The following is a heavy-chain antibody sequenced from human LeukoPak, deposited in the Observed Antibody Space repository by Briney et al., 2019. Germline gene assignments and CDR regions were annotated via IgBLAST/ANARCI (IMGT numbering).Heavy chain of an antibody. D-gene: IGHD3-22*01. J-gene: IGHJ4*02. CDR2: IYYSGST. CDR1: GGSISSHY. V-gene: IGHV4-59*11. Sequence: RSSDTLSLPCTLSGGSISSHYWSWLRHPPGEGLEWLGNIYYSGSTNYNPSLKSRVTISLGPFKKQSSLTMNSATAADPAVTFLARAHVTRYYDRSGYYPHHFDYWGQGTLVTVSS. CDR3: ARAHVTRYYDRSGYYPHHFDY.